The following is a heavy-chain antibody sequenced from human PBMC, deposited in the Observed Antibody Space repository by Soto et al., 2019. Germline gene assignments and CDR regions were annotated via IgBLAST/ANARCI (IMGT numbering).Heavy chain of an antibody. D-gene: IGHD6-19*01. V-gene: IGHV2-5*02. J-gene: IGHJ4*02. Sequence: QITLKESGPTLVRPTQTLTLTCTFSGFSLKSPAVSVNWIRQPPGKALEWLALIYWDDDNHYSPSLRSRLTITKDTSKNQVVLTMTNMDPVDTATYYCAHGSGWLSDYWGQGILVTVSS. CDR1: GFSLKSPAVS. CDR3: AHGSGWLSDY. CDR2: IYWDDDN.